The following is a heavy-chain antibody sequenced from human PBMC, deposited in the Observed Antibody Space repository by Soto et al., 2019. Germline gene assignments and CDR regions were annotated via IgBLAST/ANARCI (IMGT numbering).Heavy chain of an antibody. V-gene: IGHV4-59*08. D-gene: IGHD3-16*02. J-gene: IGHJ4*02. CDR1: GGSISSYY. Sequence: SETLSLTCTVSGGSISSYYWSWIRQPPGKGLEWIGYIYYSGSTNYNPSLKSRVTISVDTSKNQFSLKLSSVTAADTAVYYCARHFDLGELSNHFDYWGQGTLVTVSS. CDR2: IYYSGST. CDR3: ARHFDLGELSNHFDY.